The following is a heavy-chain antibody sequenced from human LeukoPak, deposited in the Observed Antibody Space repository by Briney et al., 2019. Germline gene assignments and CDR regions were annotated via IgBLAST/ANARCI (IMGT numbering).Heavy chain of an antibody. D-gene: IGHD6-13*01. J-gene: IGHJ5*02. CDR1: GFTFSSYG. CDR2: IRYDGSNK. CDR3: VKGGSSSHNWFDP. V-gene: IGHV3-30*02. Sequence: PGGSLRLSCAASGFTFSSYGMPWVRQAPGKGLEWVAFIRYDGSNKYYADSVKGRFTISRDNSRTTLYLQMHSLRIEDTAVYYCVKGGSSSHNWFDPWGQGILVTVSS.